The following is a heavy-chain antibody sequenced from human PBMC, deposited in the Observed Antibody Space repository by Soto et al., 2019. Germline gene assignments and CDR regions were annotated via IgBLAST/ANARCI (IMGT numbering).Heavy chain of an antibody. J-gene: IGHJ6*02. D-gene: IGHD2-15*01. CDR2: ISAYNGNT. CDR1: GYTFTSYG. CDR3: ARTSGYCSGGSWYLLDYYYYGMDV. Sequence: QVQLVQSGAEVKKPGASVKVSCKASGYTFTSYGISWVRQAPGQGLEWMGWISAYNGNTNYAQKLQGRVTMTTDTSTSTADMELRSLRSDDTAVYYCARTSGYCSGGSWYLLDYYYYGMDVWGQGTTVTVSS. V-gene: IGHV1-18*01.